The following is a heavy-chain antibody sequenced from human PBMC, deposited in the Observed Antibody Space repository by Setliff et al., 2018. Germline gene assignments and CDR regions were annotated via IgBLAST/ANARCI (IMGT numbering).Heavy chain of an antibody. CDR3: AREQWLDPPGYYYMDV. V-gene: IGHV4-4*07. Sequence: SETLSLTCTVSGGSISSYYWSWTRQPAGKGREWIGHLYIGGSANYNPSLKSRVTMSIDTSKNQFSLKLNSVTAADMAVYYCAREQWLDPPGYYYMDVWAKGTTVTVSS. J-gene: IGHJ6*03. CDR2: LYIGGSA. D-gene: IGHD6-19*01. CDR1: GGSISSYY.